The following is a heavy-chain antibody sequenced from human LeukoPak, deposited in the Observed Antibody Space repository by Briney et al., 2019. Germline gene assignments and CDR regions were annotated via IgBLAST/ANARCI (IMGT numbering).Heavy chain of an antibody. J-gene: IGHJ5*02. D-gene: IGHD6-6*01. CDR1: GYTLTELS. V-gene: IGHV1-24*01. CDR3: ATYDPYSSSYGNWFDP. Sequence: ASVKVSCKVSGYTLTELSTHWVRQAPGKGLEWMGGFDPEDGETIYAQKFQGRVTMTEDTSTDTAYMELSSLRSEDTAVYYCATYDPYSSSYGNWFDPWGQGTLVTVSS. CDR2: FDPEDGET.